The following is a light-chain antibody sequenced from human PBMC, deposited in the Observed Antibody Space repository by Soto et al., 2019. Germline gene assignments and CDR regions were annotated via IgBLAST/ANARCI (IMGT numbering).Light chain of an antibody. Sequence: DIQMTQSPSSLSASVGDRVTISCRTSQNINNYLNWYQQTPGKAPKLLIYAASTLQSGVPSRFSGGGSGTEYTLTISSLQPEDFATYFCQQTYDSYTFGPGTKVHV. CDR1: QNINNY. CDR2: AAS. CDR3: QQTYDSYT. J-gene: IGKJ3*01. V-gene: IGKV1-39*01.